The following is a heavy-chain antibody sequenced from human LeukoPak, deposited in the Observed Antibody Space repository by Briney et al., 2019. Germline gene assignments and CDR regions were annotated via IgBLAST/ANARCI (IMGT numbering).Heavy chain of an antibody. CDR3: ARDSRAVAGRKNDY. D-gene: IGHD6-19*01. Sequence: PGGSLRLSCAASGFTFSSYGMHWVRQAPGKGLEWVSIIYRGGSTYYTDSVRGRFTIARDEFKNTVHLQMNSLRAEDTAVYYCARDSRAVAGRKNDYWGQGTLVTVSS. V-gene: IGHV3-66*01. CDR1: GFTFSSYG. J-gene: IGHJ4*02. CDR2: IYRGGST.